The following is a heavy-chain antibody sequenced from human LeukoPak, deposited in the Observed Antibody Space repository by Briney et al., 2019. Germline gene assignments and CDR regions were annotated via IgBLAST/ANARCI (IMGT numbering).Heavy chain of an antibody. D-gene: IGHD2-21*02. CDR3: ARDLRIVVVTAISDAFDI. CDR2: IYSGGST. J-gene: IGHJ3*02. CDR1: GFTVSSNY. V-gene: IGHV3-66*01. Sequence: GGSLRLSCAASGFTVSSNYMSWVRQAPGRGLEWVSVIYSGGSTYYADSVKGRFTISRDNSKNTLYLQMNSLRAEDTAVYYCARDLRIVVVTAISDAFDIWGQGTMVTVSS.